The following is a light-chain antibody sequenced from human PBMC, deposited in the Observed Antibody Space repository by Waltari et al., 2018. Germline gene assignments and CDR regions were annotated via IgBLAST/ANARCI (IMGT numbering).Light chain of an antibody. CDR1: QSVRRC. V-gene: IGKV3-20*01. CDR2: GAS. J-gene: IGKJ1*01. Sequence: MVLTQSPGTLSFSPGERATLTCRASQSVRRCLAWYQHKPGQAPRLLIYGASSRATGIPARFSGSGSGTDFTLTISSLEPEDFAVYYCQQCVHLPVSFGQGTKVEIK. CDR3: QQCVHLPVS.